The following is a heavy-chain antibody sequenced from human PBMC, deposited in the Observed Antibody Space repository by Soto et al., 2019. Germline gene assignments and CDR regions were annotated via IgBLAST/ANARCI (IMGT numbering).Heavy chain of an antibody. CDR3: ARPSGHDYGGT. J-gene: IGHJ5*02. CDR1: GYTFTTSS. Sequence: QVQLVQSGAEVKKPGASVKVSCKTSGYTFTTSSIHWVRQAPGLGLQWLGMISPGGGGPIYAQNFQGRLTMTGDTSTTSVYTELSSLTSEDTAIYYCARPSGHDYGGTWGQGPLVTVSS. D-gene: IGHD5-12*01. CDR2: ISPGGGGP. V-gene: IGHV1-46*01.